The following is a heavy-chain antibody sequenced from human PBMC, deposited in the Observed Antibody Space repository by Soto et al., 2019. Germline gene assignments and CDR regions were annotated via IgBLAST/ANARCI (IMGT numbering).Heavy chain of an antibody. Sequence: GESLKISCKASGYKFSSYWIAWLRQVPGKGLEWMGVIYPAASDARYSPSFQGQVTISVDNSISTAYLQWSSLKASDTAMYYCARVLCFSAICYTGSRPFLAYWGQGSLVTVSS. CDR2: IYPAASDA. J-gene: IGHJ4*02. D-gene: IGHD2-2*02. CDR3: ARVLCFSAICYTGSRPFLAY. CDR1: GYKFSSYW. V-gene: IGHV5-51*01.